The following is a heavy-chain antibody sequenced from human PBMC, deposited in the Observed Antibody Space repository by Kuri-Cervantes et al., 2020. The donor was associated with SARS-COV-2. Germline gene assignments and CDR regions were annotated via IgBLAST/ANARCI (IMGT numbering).Heavy chain of an antibody. J-gene: IGHJ4*02. CDR1: GFTFGDYA. V-gene: IGHV3-49*04. CDR3: TRDNFWSGFFDY. D-gene: IGHD3-3*01. CDR2: IRSKAYGGTT. Sequence: GGFLRLPFTASGFTFGDYAMSWVRQAPGKGLEWVGFIRSKAYGGTTEYAASVKGRFTISRDDSKSIAYLQMNSLKTEDTAVYYCTRDNFWSGFFDYWGQGTLVTVSS.